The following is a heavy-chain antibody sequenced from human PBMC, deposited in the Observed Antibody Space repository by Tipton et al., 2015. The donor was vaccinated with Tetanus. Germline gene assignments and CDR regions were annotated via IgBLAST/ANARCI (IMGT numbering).Heavy chain of an antibody. CDR3: ARRRTLPLFDP. CDR1: GFTFSDYY. J-gene: IGHJ5*02. Sequence: TLSLTCAASGFTFSDYYMDWVRQAPRKGLEWIGNIYYNGSTYYNPSLKSRVTISVDTSKNQFSLKLSSVTAADTAVYYCARRRTLPLFDPWGQGTLVTVSS. V-gene: IGHV4-39*01. D-gene: IGHD3-16*01. CDR2: IYYNGST.